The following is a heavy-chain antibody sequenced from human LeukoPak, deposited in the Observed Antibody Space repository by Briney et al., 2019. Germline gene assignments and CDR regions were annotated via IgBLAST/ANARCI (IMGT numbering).Heavy chain of an antibody. CDR3: ARGGKLELTALAS. J-gene: IGHJ5*02. V-gene: IGHV3-74*01. CDR2: INPDGSTT. Sequence: GGSLRLSCVASGFAFRNYWMYWVRQGPGKGLVWLSRINPDGSTTTYADSVKGRSTISRDNANRMLSLHINSLRVEDSAIYYCARGGKLELTALASWGQGSLVVVSS. D-gene: IGHD2-21*02. CDR1: GFAFRNYW.